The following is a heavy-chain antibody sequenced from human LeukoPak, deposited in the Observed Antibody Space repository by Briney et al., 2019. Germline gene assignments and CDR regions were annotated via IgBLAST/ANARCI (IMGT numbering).Heavy chain of an antibody. J-gene: IGHJ6*03. CDR1: GYTFTSYN. Sequence: ASVKVSCKASGYTFTSYNINWVRQATGQGLEWMGWMNPNSGNTGYAQKFQGRVTITRNTSISTAYMELSSLSSEDTAVYYCARDLMALAAGRPQIPAAAIGDYYYYYMDVWGKGTTVTVSS. CDR3: ARDLMALAAGRPQIPAAAIGDYYYYYMDV. D-gene: IGHD2-2*02. CDR2: MNPNSGNT. V-gene: IGHV1-8*03.